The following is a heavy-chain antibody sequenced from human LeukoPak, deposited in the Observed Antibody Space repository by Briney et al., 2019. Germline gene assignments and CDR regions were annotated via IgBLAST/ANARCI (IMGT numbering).Heavy chain of an antibody. J-gene: IGHJ4*02. V-gene: IGHV4-31*03. CDR1: GGSISSGGYY. CDR2: IYYSGST. CDR3: ARFVYGGNSFDY. D-gene: IGHD4-23*01. Sequence: SETLSLTCTVSGGSISSGGYYWSWIRQHPGKGLEWIGYIYYSGSTYYNPSLKSRVTISVDTSKNQFSLKLSPVTAADTAVYYCARFVYGGNSFDYWGQGTLVTVSS.